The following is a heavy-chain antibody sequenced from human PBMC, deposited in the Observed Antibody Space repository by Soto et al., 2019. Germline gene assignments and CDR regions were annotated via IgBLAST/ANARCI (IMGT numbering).Heavy chain of an antibody. V-gene: IGHV3-66*01. CDR1: GFTVSSSF. J-gene: IGHJ4*02. CDR3: AGSITLIRGIN. Sequence: CSAAGFTVSSSFMYWVRQAPGKGLECVSVVYSAGSTYYADSVKDRFTISRDNSKNTLYLQMDSLRAEDTAIYYCAGSITLIRGINWGQGTLVTVSS. D-gene: IGHD3-10*01. CDR2: VYSAGST.